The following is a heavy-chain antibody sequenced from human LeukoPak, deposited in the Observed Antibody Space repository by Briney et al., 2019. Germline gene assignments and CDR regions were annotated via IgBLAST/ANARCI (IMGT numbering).Heavy chain of an antibody. J-gene: IGHJ3*02. V-gene: IGHV3-53*01. CDR3: ARDPIPGSGYSGSSNGAFDI. CDR1: GFSVNSNY. Sequence: GGSLRLSCAALGFSVNSNYMSWVRQAPGKGLEWVSVIYSGGSTYYADSVKGRFTISRDNSKNTLYLQMDSLRAEDTAVYYCARDPIPGSGYSGSSNGAFDIWAKGQWSPSLQ. D-gene: IGHD1-26*01. CDR2: IYSGGST.